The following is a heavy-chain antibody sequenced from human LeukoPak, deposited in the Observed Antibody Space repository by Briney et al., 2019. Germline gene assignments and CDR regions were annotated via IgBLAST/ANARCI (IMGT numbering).Heavy chain of an antibody. V-gene: IGHV3-21*01. CDR2: ISSSSSYI. CDR3: ARPNDYGDYFDY. CDR1: GFTFSSYS. J-gene: IGHJ4*02. Sequence: GGSLRLSCAASGFTFSSYSMNWVRQAPGKGLECVSPISSSSSYIYYADSVKGRFTISRDNAKNSLYLQMNSLRAEDTAVYYCARPNDYGDYFDYWGQGTLVTVSS. D-gene: IGHD4-17*01.